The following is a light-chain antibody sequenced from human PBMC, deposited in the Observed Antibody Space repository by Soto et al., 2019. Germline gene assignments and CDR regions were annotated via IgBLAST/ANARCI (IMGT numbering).Light chain of an antibody. CDR2: LNSDGSH. CDR3: QTWGTGPWV. CDR1: SGHSSYA. Sequence: QSVLTQSPSASASLGASVKLTCTLNSGHSSYAIAWHQQQPEKGPRYLMKLNSDGSHSKGDGIPDRFSGSNSGAERYLTISSLQSEDEADYYCQTWGTGPWVFGGGTKLTVL. J-gene: IGLJ3*02. V-gene: IGLV4-69*01.